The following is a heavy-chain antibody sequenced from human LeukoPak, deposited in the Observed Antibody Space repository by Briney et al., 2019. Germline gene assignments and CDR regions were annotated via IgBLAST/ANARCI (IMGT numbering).Heavy chain of an antibody. CDR3: ARGGAVVVAARYRWFDP. V-gene: IGHV4-34*01. J-gene: IGHJ5*02. Sequence: SETLSLTCTVSGGSITSYYWIWIRQPPGKGLEWIGEINHSGSTNYNPSLKSRVTISVDTSKSQFSLKLSSVTAADTAVYYCARGGAVVVAARYRWFDPWGQGTLVTVSS. CDR1: GGSITSYY. D-gene: IGHD2-15*01. CDR2: INHSGST.